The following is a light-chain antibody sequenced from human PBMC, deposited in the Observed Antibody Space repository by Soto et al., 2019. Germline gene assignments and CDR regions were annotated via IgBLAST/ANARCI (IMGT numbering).Light chain of an antibody. CDR1: DSNIGNDH. J-gene: IGLJ3*02. CDR2: ENN. Sequence: QSVLTQPPSVSAAPGQKVTISCSGSDSNIGNDHVSWYQQFPGTAPKLLIYENNKRPSGIPDRFSGSKSGTSATLEITGLQTGDEADYYCGTWDSGLSAGVIGGGTKLTVL. V-gene: IGLV1-51*02. CDR3: GTWDSGLSAGV.